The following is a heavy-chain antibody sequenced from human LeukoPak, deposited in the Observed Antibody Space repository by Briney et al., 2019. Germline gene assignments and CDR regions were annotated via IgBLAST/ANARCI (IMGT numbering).Heavy chain of an antibody. CDR1: GFPFSAFS. CDR3: ATGYTSGTRIDY. J-gene: IGHJ4*02. V-gene: IGHV3-21*01. D-gene: IGHD6-19*01. Sequence: GGSLTLSCAASGFPFSAFSMNWVRQAPGKGLEWVSAISSSSSDIYYTDAVKGRFTISRDNANNFLYLQVSSLRAEDTAVYYCATGYTSGTRIDYWGQGTLVSVSS. CDR2: ISSSSSDI.